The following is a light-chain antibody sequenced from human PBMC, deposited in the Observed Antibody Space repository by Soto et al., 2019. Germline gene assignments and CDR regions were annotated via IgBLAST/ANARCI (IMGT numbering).Light chain of an antibody. CDR2: EGS. Sequence: QSALTQPASVSGSPGQSITISCTGTSSDVGSYNLVSWYQQHPGKAPKLMIYEGSKRPSGVSNRFSGSKSGNTASLTISGLQAEYEADYYCCSYAGSLYVFGTGTKVPVL. J-gene: IGLJ1*01. CDR1: SSDVGSYNL. V-gene: IGLV2-23*01. CDR3: CSYAGSLYV.